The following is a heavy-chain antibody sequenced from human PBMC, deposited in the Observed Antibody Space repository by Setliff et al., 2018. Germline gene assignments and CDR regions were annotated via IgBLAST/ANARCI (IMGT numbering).Heavy chain of an antibody. V-gene: IGHV1-2*04. D-gene: IGHD6-19*01. CDR3: ARGAYSSGWSMIYYFDY. CDR1: GYTFTGYY. CDR2: INPNSGGT. J-gene: IGHJ4*02. Sequence: ASVKVSCKASGYTFTGYYMYWVRQAPGQGLEWMGWINPNSGGTNYAQKFQGWVTMTRDTSISTAYMELRRLRSDDTAVYYCARGAYSSGWSMIYYFDYWGQGTLVTVSS.